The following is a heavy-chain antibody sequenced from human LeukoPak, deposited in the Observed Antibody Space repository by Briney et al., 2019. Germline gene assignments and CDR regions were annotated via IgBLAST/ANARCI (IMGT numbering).Heavy chain of an antibody. CDR2: IYYSGST. CDR1: GGSISSYY. CDR3: ARDHTSNASFDY. D-gene: IGHD4-11*01. J-gene: IGHJ4*02. V-gene: IGHV4-59*01. Sequence: SETLSLTCTVSGGSISSYYWSWIRQPPGKGLEWIGYIYYSGSTNYNPSLKSRVTISVDTSKNQFSLKLSSVTAADTAVYYCARDHTSNASFDYWGQGTLVTVSS.